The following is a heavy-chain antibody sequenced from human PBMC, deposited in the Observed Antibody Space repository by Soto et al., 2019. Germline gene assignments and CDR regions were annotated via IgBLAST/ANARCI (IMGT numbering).Heavy chain of an antibody. CDR3: ARVVSAMVTYYFDY. V-gene: IGHV4-59*01. CDR1: DCSIRRDY. D-gene: IGHD5-18*01. Sequence: SETLSLTFSVADCSIRRDYWSWIRQPPGKGLEWIGYIYYSGSTNYNPSLKSRVTISVDTSKNQFSLKLSSVTAADTAVYYCARVVSAMVTYYFDYWGQGTLVTVS. J-gene: IGHJ4*02. CDR2: IYYSGST.